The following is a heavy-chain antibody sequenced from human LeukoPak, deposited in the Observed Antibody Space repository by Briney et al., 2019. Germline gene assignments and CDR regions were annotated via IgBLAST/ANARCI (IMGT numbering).Heavy chain of an antibody. Sequence: GGSLRLSCAASGFTVSSNYMNWVRQAPGKGLEWVSMIYPNDNTFYTDFVKGRFTISRDNSKNTLDLQMSSLRAEDTAVYYCARRGHGYGSPFDYWGQGTLVTVSS. V-gene: IGHV3-66*04. CDR1: GFTVSSNY. CDR2: IYPNDNT. J-gene: IGHJ4*02. D-gene: IGHD5-18*01. CDR3: ARRGHGYGSPFDY.